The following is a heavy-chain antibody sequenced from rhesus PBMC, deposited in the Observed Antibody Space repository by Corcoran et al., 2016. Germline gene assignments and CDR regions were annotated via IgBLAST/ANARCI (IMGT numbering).Heavy chain of an antibody. D-gene: IGHD2-15*01. CDR1: GGSISSYYW. CDR3: ASTDCSNSDCSSGDY. Sequence: QVQLQESGPAVVKPSETLSLTCAVSGGSISSYYWWSWIRQSPGKGLEWFGGIYGSCGTHEYDPFLKSLVSSSMDTSKNRLSLKVTAVTAADTAVYYCASTDCSNSDCSSGDYWGQGVLVTVSS. V-gene: IGHV4-93*02. J-gene: IGHJ4*01. CDR2: IYGSCGTH.